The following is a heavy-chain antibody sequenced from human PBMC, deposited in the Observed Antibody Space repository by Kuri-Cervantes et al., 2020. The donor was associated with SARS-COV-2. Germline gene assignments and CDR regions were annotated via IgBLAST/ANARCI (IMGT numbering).Heavy chain of an antibody. CDR3: ARITLYGDYFDY. J-gene: IGHJ4*02. Sequence: ESLKISCTVSGGSISSYYWSWIRQPPGKGLEWIGYIYYSGSTNYNPSLKSRVTISVDTSKNQFSLKLSSVTAADTAVYYCARITLYGDYFDYWGQGTLVTVSS. V-gene: IGHV4-59*01. CDR2: IYYSGST. D-gene: IGHD4-17*01. CDR1: GGSISSYY.